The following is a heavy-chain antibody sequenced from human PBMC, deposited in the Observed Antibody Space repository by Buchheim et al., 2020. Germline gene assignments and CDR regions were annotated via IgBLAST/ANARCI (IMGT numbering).Heavy chain of an antibody. Sequence: QVQLVESGGGVVQPGRSLRLSCAASGFTFSSCAMHWVRQAPGKGLEWVAVISYDGSNKYYADSVKGRFTISRDNSKNTLYLQMNSLRAEDTAVYYCARYTVAGEFSYYYYGMDVWGQGTT. CDR1: GFTFSSCA. J-gene: IGHJ6*02. CDR3: ARYTVAGEFSYYYYGMDV. CDR2: ISYDGSNK. V-gene: IGHV3-30-3*01. D-gene: IGHD4-23*01.